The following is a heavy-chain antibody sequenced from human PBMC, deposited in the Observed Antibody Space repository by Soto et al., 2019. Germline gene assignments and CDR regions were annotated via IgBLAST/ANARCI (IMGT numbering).Heavy chain of an antibody. J-gene: IGHJ3*02. V-gene: IGHV3-23*01. Sequence: EVQLLKSGGGLVEPGGSLRLSCAATGFTFSYSGMNWVRQAPGKGLEWVSTISRSGGTTYYADSVRGRFTISRDNSKYTLYLQIDSLRAEDTAIFYCAKDAGYSSAGHDVFDIWGQGTMVTVSS. D-gene: IGHD6-19*01. CDR2: ISRSGGTT. CDR3: AKDAGYSSAGHDVFDI. CDR1: GFTFSYSG.